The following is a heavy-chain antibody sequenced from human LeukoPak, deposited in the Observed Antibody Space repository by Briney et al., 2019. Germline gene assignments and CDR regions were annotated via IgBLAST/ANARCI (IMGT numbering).Heavy chain of an antibody. CDR1: GFTFSSYG. CDR2: MPYDGSNK. Sequence: GGSLRLSCAASGFTFSSYGMHWVRQAPGNGLEWVGVMPYDGSNKNYADSVKGRFTISRDNSKNTLYLQMNSLSPEDTAVYYCGKKSYITPLSSSWEGGLDPWGQGTLVTVSS. V-gene: IGHV3-30*18. D-gene: IGHD6-13*01. CDR3: GKKSYITPLSSSWEGGLDP. J-gene: IGHJ5*02.